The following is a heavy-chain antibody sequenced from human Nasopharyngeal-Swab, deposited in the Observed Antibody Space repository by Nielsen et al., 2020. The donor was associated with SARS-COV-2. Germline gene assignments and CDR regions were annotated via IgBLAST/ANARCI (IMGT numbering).Heavy chain of an antibody. V-gene: IGHV7-4-1*02. CDR2: INTNTGNP. CDR1: GYTFTGYY. J-gene: IGHJ4*02. D-gene: IGHD1-26*01. CDR3: ARVRIVGATAFFDY. Sequence: SVKVSCKASGYTFTGYYMHWVRQAPGQGLEWMGWINTNTGNPTYAQGFTGRFVFSLDTSVSTAYLQISSLKAEDTAVYYCARVRIVGATAFFDYWGQGTLVTVSS.